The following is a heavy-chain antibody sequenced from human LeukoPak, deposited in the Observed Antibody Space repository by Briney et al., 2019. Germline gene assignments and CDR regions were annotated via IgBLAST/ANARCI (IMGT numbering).Heavy chain of an antibody. CDR1: GFTFSNAW. J-gene: IGHJ4*02. D-gene: IGHD3-10*01. CDR3: TTDYGSGSYRYFNY. Sequence: GGSLRLSCVASGFTFSNAWMSWVRQAPGKGLEWVGRIKTKTDGGTTDCAAPVKGRFTISRDVSKNTLYLQMNSLKTEDTAVYYCTTDYGSGSYRYFNYWGQGTLVTVSS. CDR2: IKTKTDGGTT. V-gene: IGHV3-15*01.